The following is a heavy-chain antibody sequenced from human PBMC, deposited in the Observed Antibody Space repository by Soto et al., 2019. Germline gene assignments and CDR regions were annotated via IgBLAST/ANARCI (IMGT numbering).Heavy chain of an antibody. V-gene: IGHV4-59*08. CDR1: GGSISSYY. J-gene: IGHJ4*02. Sequence: SETLSLTCTVSGGSISSYYWSWIRQPPGKGLEWIGYIYYSGSTNYNPSLKSRVTISVDTSKNQFSLKLSSVTAADTAVYYCAGQIAVAAYFDYWGQGTLVTVSS. D-gene: IGHD6-19*01. CDR2: IYYSGST. CDR3: AGQIAVAAYFDY.